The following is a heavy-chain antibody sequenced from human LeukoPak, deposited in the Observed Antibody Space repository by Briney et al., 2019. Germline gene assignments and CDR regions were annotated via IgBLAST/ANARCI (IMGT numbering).Heavy chain of an antibody. D-gene: IGHD3-22*01. V-gene: IGHV4-39*07. Sequence: SETLSLTCTVSGDSISSSSYYWGWIRQPPGKGLEWIGSIYYSGSTYYNPSLKSRVTISVDTSKNQFSLKLSSVTAADTAVYYCARVGGANYYDSSGYLDYWGQGTLVTVSS. J-gene: IGHJ4*02. CDR3: ARVGGANYYDSSGYLDY. CDR1: GDSISSSSYY. CDR2: IYYSGST.